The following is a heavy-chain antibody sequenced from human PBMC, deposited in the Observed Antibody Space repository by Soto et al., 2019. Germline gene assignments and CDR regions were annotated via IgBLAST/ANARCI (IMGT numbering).Heavy chain of an antibody. V-gene: IGHV4-59*01. CDR2: IYYSGST. CDR3: AREAGYLRTRYYMDV. CDR1: GGSISSYY. D-gene: IGHD3-3*01. J-gene: IGHJ6*03. Sequence: SETLSLTCTVSGGSISSYYWSWIRQPPGKGLEWIGYIYYSGSTNYNPSLKSRVTISADTSKNQFSLKLSSVTAADTAVYYCAREAGYLRTRYYMDVWGKGTTVTVSS.